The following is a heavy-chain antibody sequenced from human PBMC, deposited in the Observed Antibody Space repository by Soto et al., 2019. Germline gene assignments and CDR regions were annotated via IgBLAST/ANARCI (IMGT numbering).Heavy chain of an antibody. J-gene: IGHJ5*02. CDR1: GDSTAIYY. CDR2: IYTTGSI. CDR3: VRDRLNWFDP. Sequence: QVQLLESGPGLVKPSETLSLTCNVSGDSTAIYYWSWIRQSAGKGLEWIGRIYTTGSINYNPSLMSRVTMSRDSSKNQLFLSLTSVTAADTAVYYCVRDRLNWFDPWGQGVLVTVSS. V-gene: IGHV4-4*07.